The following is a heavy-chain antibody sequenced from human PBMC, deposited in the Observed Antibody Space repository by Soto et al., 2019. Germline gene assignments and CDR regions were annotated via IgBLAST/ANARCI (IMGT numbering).Heavy chain of an antibody. D-gene: IGHD6-6*01. CDR1: GGSVSSGDYY. Sequence: PSETLSLTCTVSGGSVSSGDYYWSWIRQPPEKGLEWIGCICNSGNTNYNPSLRSRVTISVDTSKNQFSLKLTSVTAADTAMYYCARSLSSSSGYFDPWGQGTLVTVSS. CDR2: ICNSGNT. J-gene: IGHJ5*02. CDR3: ARSLSSSSGYFDP. V-gene: IGHV4-61*08.